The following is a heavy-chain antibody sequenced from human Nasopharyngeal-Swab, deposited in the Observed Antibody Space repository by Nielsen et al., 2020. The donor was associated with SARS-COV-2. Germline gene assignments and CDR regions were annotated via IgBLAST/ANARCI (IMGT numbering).Heavy chain of an antibody. Sequence: GESLKISCKGSGYSSTSYWISWVRQMPGKGLEWMGRIDPSDSYTNYSPSFQGHVTISADKSISTAYLQWGSLKASDTAMYYCARLPYIGSDTEGWFDPWGQGTLVTVSS. V-gene: IGHV5-10-1*01. CDR3: ARLPYIGSDTEGWFDP. CDR2: IDPSDSYT. CDR1: GYSSTSYW. J-gene: IGHJ5*02. D-gene: IGHD5-12*01.